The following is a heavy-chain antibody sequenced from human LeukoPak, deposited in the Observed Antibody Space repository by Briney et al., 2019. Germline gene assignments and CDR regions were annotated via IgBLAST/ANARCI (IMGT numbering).Heavy chain of an antibody. CDR3: TRLGDCSSTSCYGY. CDR2: IRSKANSYAT. Sequence: GGSLRLSCAASGFTFSGSAMHWVRQASGKGLEWVGRIRSKANSYATAYAASVKGRFTIPRDDSKNTAYLQMNSLKTEDTAVYYCTRLGDCSSTSCYGYWGQGTLVTVSS. CDR1: GFTFSGSA. V-gene: IGHV3-73*01. J-gene: IGHJ4*02. D-gene: IGHD2-2*01.